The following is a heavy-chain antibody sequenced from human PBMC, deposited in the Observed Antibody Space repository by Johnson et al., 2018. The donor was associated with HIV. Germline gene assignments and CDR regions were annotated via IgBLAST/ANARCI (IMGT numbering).Heavy chain of an antibody. D-gene: IGHD2-8*02. Sequence: VQVVESGGGVVQPGRSLRLSCAASGFTFSSYAMHWVRQAPGKGLEWVAVISYEGSNKYDVESVKGGFSIARDNSKNTLYLHMNSLRAEDTAVYYCASNQVYCTGGVCYEVGAFGAFDIWGQGTMVTVSS. V-gene: IGHV3-30*04. J-gene: IGHJ3*02. CDR3: ASNQVYCTGGVCYEVGAFGAFDI. CDR2: ISYEGSNK. CDR1: GFTFSSYA.